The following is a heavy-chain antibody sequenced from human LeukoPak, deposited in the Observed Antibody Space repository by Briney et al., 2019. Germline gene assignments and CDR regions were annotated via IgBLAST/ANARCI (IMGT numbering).Heavy chain of an antibody. Sequence: GRSLRLSCAASGFTFSSYAMHWVRQAPGKGLEWVAVISYDGSNKYYADSVKGRFTISRDNSKNTLYLQMNSLRAEDTAVYYCARENAYVDFLDYWGQGTLVTVSS. CDR2: ISYDGSNK. D-gene: IGHD3-16*01. CDR1: GFTFSSYA. CDR3: ARENAYVDFLDY. V-gene: IGHV3-30-3*01. J-gene: IGHJ4*02.